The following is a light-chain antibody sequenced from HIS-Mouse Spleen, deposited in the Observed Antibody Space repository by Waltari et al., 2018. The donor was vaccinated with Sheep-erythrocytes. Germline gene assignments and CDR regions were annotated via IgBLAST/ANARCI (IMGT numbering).Light chain of an antibody. CDR1: SSDVGGYNY. V-gene: IGLV2-11*01. Sequence: QSALTQPRSVSGSPGQSVTISCTGTSSDVGGYNYVSCYQQHPGKAPKRIISDVSKRPSGVPDRFSGSKSGNTASLTISGLQAEDEADYYCCSYAGSYNHVFATGTKVTVL. J-gene: IGLJ1*01. CDR2: DVS. CDR3: CSYAGSYNHV.